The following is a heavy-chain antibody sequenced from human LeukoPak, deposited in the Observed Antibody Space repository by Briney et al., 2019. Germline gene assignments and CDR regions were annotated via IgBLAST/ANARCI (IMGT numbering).Heavy chain of an antibody. CDR1: GYTFSSYW. Sequence: GESLKISCKGFGYTFSSYWIGCVRQMPGKGLEWMGIIYPADSDTRYSPSFQGQVTISADKSTSTAYLQWSSLKASDTAMYYCATLNYYAWGRNAFVIWGQGTMVTVSS. CDR3: ATLNYYAWGRNAFVI. V-gene: IGHV5-51*01. D-gene: IGHD3-10*01. CDR2: IYPADSDT. J-gene: IGHJ3*02.